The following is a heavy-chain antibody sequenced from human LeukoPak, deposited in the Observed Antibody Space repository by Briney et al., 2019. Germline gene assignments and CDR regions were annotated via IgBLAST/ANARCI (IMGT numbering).Heavy chain of an antibody. CDR3: AKDKKYSSGWQSFDY. Sequence: GDSLRLSCAASGFTFTKYWMTWVRQAPGKGLEWVGNIKQDGSDKNYMDSVKGRFTNSRDNAKNSLYLQMNSLRAEDTALYYCAKDKKYSSGWQSFDYWGQGTLVTVSS. J-gene: IGHJ4*02. CDR1: GFTFTKYW. V-gene: IGHV3-7*03. CDR2: IKQDGSDK. D-gene: IGHD6-19*01.